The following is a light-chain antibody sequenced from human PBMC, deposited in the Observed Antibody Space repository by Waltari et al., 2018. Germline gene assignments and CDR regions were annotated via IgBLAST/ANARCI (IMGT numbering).Light chain of an antibody. CDR3: QQCDTFPYT. Sequence: DIVLTQSPDSLAVSLGERATINCKSSQSVLSSSNNKTYLGCYHQRPGQPPKLLSTWASTRESGVPDRFSGSGSGTDFTLTISSLQAEDVAVYFCQQCDTFPYTFGQGTKLEIK. CDR2: WAS. V-gene: IGKV4-1*01. CDR1: QSVLSSSNNKTY. J-gene: IGKJ2*01.